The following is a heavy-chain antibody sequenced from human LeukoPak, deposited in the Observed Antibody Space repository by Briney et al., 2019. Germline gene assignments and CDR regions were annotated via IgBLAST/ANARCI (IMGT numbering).Heavy chain of an antibody. Sequence: ASVKVSCKASGGTFSSYTISWVRQAPGQGLEWMGRIIPILGIANYAQKLQGRVTMTTDTSTSTAYMELRSLRSDDTAIYYCARDFYHGHCGGGYCYVLDSWGQGTLVTVSS. CDR2: IIPILGIA. J-gene: IGHJ4*02. CDR3: ARDFYHGHCGGGYCYVLDS. V-gene: IGHV1-69*04. CDR1: GGTFSSYT. D-gene: IGHD2-15*01.